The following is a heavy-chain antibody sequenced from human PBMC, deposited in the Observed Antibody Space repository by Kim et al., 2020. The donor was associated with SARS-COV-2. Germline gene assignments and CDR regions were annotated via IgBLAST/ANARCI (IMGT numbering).Heavy chain of an antibody. D-gene: IGHD1-26*01. V-gene: IGHV3-21*01. J-gene: IGHJ3*02. CDR1: GFTFSSYS. Sequence: GGSLRLSCAASGFTFSSYSMNWVRQAPGKGLEWVSSISSSSSYIYYADSVKGRFTISRDNAKNSLYLQMNSLRAEDTAVYYCARDHPWELRAHDAFDIWGQGTMVTVSS. CDR3: ARDHPWELRAHDAFDI. CDR2: ISSSSSYI.